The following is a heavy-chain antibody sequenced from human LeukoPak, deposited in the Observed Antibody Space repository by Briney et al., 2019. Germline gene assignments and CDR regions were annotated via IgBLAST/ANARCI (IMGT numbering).Heavy chain of an antibody. Sequence: SETLSLTCIVSGGSISSRSYYWSWIRQPXGKGLEWIAYIYYSGGTNYNPSLKSRVTISVDTSKNQFSLKLSSVTAADTAVYFCARNNYVTHFYGLDVWGQGTTVTVSS. V-gene: IGHV4-61*01. CDR1: GGSISSRSYY. J-gene: IGHJ6*02. D-gene: IGHD4-11*01. CDR2: IYYSGGT. CDR3: ARNNYVTHFYGLDV.